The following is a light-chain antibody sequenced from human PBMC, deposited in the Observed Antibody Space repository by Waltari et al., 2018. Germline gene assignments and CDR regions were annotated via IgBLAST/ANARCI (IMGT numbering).Light chain of an antibody. Sequence: EIVLTQSPGTLSLSPGERATLSCRASQSVSKYLAWYQQKPGQAPGLLIYHASTRATGIPDRFSGSGSGTDFSLTISRLEPEDFAVYHCQHYLRLPATFGQGTKVEIK. CDR1: QSVSKY. CDR3: QHYLRLPAT. J-gene: IGKJ1*01. CDR2: HAS. V-gene: IGKV3-20*01.